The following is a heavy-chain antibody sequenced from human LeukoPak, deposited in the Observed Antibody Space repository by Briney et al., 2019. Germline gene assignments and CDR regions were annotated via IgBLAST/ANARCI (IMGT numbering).Heavy chain of an antibody. D-gene: IGHD1-1*01. CDR2: INHSGST. J-gene: IGHJ6*03. Sequence: KTSETLSLTCAVYGGSFSGYYWSWIRQPPGKGLEWIGEINHSGSTNYNPSLKSRVTISVDTSKNQFSLKLSSVTAADTAVYYCARGKGTPHYYYYYYMGVWGKGTTVTISS. CDR3: ARGKGTPHYYYYYYMGV. CDR1: GGSFSGYY. V-gene: IGHV4-34*01.